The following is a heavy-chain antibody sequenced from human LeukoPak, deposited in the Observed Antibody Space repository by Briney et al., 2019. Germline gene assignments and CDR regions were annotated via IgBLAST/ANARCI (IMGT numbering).Heavy chain of an antibody. Sequence: SETLSLTCTVSGGSISSSSYYWGWIRQPPGKGLEWIGSIYYSGSTYYNPSLKSRVTISVDTSKNQFSLKLSPVTAADTAVYYCARLTGSYDSSGDDFDYWGQGTLVTVSS. J-gene: IGHJ4*02. V-gene: IGHV4-39*01. CDR3: ARLTGSYDSSGDDFDY. CDR2: IYYSGST. CDR1: GGSISSSSYY. D-gene: IGHD3-22*01.